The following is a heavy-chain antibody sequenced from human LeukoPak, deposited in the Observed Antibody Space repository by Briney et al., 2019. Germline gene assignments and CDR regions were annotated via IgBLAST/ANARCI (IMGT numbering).Heavy chain of an antibody. V-gene: IGHV4-59*12. J-gene: IGHJ5*02. CDR1: GGSISSYY. CDR3: ARGVHPRYSSSWYGTLNWFDP. CDR2: IFYSGST. Sequence: SETLSLTCTVSGGSISSYYWSWIRQPPGKGLEWTGYIFYSGSTNYSPSLKSRVTISVDTSKNQFSLKLSSVTAADTAVYYCARGVHPRYSSSWYGTLNWFDPWGQGTLVTVSS. D-gene: IGHD6-13*01.